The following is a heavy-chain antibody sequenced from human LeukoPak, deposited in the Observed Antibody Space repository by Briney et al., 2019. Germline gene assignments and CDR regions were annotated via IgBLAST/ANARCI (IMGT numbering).Heavy chain of an antibody. Sequence: GRSLRLSCAASGFTFDDYAMHWVRQAPGKGLEWVSGISWNSGSIGYADSVKGRFTISRDNAKNSLYLQMNSLRAEDMALYYCAKASHMVGPFDYWGQGTLATVSS. V-gene: IGHV3-9*03. D-gene: IGHD2-21*01. CDR3: AKASHMVGPFDY. J-gene: IGHJ4*02. CDR1: GFTFDDYA. CDR2: ISWNSGSI.